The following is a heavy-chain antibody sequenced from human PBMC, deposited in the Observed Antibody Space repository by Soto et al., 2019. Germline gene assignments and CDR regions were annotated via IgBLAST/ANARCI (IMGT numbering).Heavy chain of an antibody. Sequence: GGSVRISFAGPGLIVSSYYMSSVHQAPGKGVEWISVIYSGGSTYYADSVKGRFTISSDSYEKTLYLQLNSLTAEGTPVYYCAKSGSNGWFADAFDVLGPGTMVTVSS. J-gene: IGHJ3*01. CDR2: IYSGGST. CDR1: GLIVSSYY. D-gene: IGHD6-19*01. CDR3: AKSGSNGWFADAFDV. V-gene: IGHV3-53*01.